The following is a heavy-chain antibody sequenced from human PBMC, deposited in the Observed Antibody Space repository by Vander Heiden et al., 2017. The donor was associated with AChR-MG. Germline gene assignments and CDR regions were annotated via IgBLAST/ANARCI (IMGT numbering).Heavy chain of an antibody. J-gene: IGHJ4*02. CDR1: GFTFSSYA. D-gene: IGHD3-3*01. V-gene: IGHV3-30-3*01. CDR2: ISYDGSNK. Sequence: QVQLVESGGGVVQPGRSLRLSCAASGFTFSSYAMHWVRQAPGKGLEWVAVISYDGSNKYYADSVKGRFTISRDNSKNTLYLQMNSLRAEDTAVYYCARDITRDGYNFCYWGQGTLVTVPS. CDR3: ARDITRDGYNFCY.